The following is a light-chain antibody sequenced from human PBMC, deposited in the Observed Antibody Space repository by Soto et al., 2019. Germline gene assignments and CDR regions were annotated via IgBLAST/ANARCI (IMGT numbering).Light chain of an antibody. CDR3: QQRSNWPVT. Sequence: EIVLTQSPATLSLSPGERATLSCRASQSVSSYLAWYQQKSGQAPRLLIYDTSNRATGIPARFSGSGSGTDLTLTISSLEPEDFAVYYCQQRSNWPVTFGQGTRLEIK. CDR2: DTS. CDR1: QSVSSY. J-gene: IGKJ5*01. V-gene: IGKV3-11*01.